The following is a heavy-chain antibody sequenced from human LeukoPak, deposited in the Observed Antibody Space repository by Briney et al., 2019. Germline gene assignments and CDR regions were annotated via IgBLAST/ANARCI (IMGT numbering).Heavy chain of an antibody. J-gene: IGHJ4*02. Sequence: ASVKVSCKASGYTFTSYYMHWVRQAPGQGLEWMGIINPSGGSTSYAQKFQGRVTITADKSTSTAYMELSSLRSEDTAVYYCASHDYGAKAWGQGTLVTVSS. CDR2: INPSGGST. V-gene: IGHV1-46*01. D-gene: IGHD4-17*01. CDR3: ASHDYGAKA. CDR1: GYTFTSYY.